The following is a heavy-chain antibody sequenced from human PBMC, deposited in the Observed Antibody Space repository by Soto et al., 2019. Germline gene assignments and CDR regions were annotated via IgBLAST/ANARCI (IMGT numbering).Heavy chain of an antibody. D-gene: IGHD2-8*02. CDR3: ARQASYWHGGGGWFDP. CDR1: GFTFSAYD. CDR2: IGTQHDT. Sequence: EVQLVESGGGLVQPGGSLRLSCAASGFTFSAYDMHWVRQPTGKGLEWVSAIGTQHDTYYPDSVKGRFTISRENAKSSLYLQMDSLRTGDTVVYYCARQASYWHGGGGWFDPWGQGTLVTVSS. V-gene: IGHV3-13*01. J-gene: IGHJ5*02.